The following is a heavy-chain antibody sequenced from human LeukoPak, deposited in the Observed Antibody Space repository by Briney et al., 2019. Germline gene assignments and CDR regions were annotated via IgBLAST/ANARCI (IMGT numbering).Heavy chain of an antibody. CDR2: INHSGST. J-gene: IGHJ3*02. V-gene: IGHV4-34*01. CDR3: ARRGYYSGAFDI. D-gene: IGHD3-22*01. Sequence: SETLSLTCAVYGGSFSGYYWSWIRQPPGKGLEWIGEINHSGSTNYNPSLKSRVTISVDTYKNQFSLKLSSVTAGDTAVYYCARRGYYSGAFDIWGQGTMVTVSS. CDR1: GGSFSGYY.